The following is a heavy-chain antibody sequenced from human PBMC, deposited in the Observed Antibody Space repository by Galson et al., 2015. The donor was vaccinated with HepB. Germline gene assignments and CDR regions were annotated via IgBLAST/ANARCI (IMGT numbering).Heavy chain of an antibody. Sequence: SLRLSCAASGFTFSSYAMHWVRQAPGKGLEWVAVISYDGSNKYYADSVKGRFTISRDNSKNTLYLQMNSLRAEDTAVYYCARDVRVKNDYGDYVTLYYYYGMDVWGRGTLVTVSS. CDR2: ISYDGSNK. CDR3: ARDVRVKNDYGDYVTLYYYYGMDV. CDR1: GFTFSSYA. D-gene: IGHD4-17*01. J-gene: IGHJ6*02. V-gene: IGHV3-30*04.